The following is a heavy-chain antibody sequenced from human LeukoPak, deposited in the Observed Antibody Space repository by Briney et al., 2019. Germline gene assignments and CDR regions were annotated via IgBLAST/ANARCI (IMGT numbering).Heavy chain of an antibody. Sequence: ASVKVSCKASGYTFTSYHIKWVRQATGQRLEWMGWLHPNSGDSGSAQQFQGRVTMTMDTSTSTAYMEVSSLRSDDTAVYYCARAGYYGMDVWGQGTTVTVSS. CDR2: LHPNSGDS. J-gene: IGHJ6*02. CDR1: GYTFTSYH. CDR3: ARAGYYGMDV. V-gene: IGHV1-8*02.